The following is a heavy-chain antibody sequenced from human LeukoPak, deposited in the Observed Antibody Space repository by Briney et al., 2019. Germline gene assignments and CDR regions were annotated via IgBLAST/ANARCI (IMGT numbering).Heavy chain of an antibody. Sequence: AGGSLRLSCAASGFTFSGYAMSWVRQAPGKGLEWVSVIYSGGSTYYADSVKGRFTISRDNSKNTLYLQMNSLRAEDTAVYYCARGLFRGAFDIWGQGTMVTVSS. D-gene: IGHD4/OR15-4a*01. CDR1: GFTFSGYA. V-gene: IGHV3-53*01. CDR2: IYSGGST. J-gene: IGHJ3*02. CDR3: ARGLFRGAFDI.